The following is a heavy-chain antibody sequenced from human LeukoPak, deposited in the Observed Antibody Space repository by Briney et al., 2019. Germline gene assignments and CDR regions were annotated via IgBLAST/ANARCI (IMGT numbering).Heavy chain of an antibody. J-gene: IGHJ6*02. V-gene: IGHV3-30*18. CDR2: ISYDGSNK. D-gene: IGHD6-6*01. Sequence: PGRSLRLSCAASGFTFSSYGMHWVRQAPGKGLEWVAVISYDGSNKYYADSVKGRFTISRDNSKNTLYLQMNGLRAEDTAVYYCANSIAAWKGYYYYGMDVWGQGTTVTVSS. CDR3: ANSIAAWKGYYYYGMDV. CDR1: GFTFSSYG.